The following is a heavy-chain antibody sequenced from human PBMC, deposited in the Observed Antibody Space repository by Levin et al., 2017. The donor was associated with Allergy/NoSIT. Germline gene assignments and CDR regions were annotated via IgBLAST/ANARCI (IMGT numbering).Heavy chain of an antibody. Sequence: GSLRLSCAVYGGSFSGFHWSWIRQPPGKGLEWIGEINDAGSTNYNPSLKSRVVISLDKSNNHFSLKLTSVTAADTAVYYCARDAIFYDLWGQGTLVTVSS. J-gene: IGHJ4*02. CDR1: GGSFSGFH. CDR3: ARDAIFYDL. CDR2: INDAGST. V-gene: IGHV4-34*01.